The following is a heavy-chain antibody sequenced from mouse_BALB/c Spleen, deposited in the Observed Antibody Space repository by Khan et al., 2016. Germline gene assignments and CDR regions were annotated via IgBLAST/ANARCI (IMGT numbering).Heavy chain of an antibody. CDR3: ASLTGTIAY. D-gene: IGHD4-1*01. CDR1: GFTFTDYY. J-gene: IGHJ3*01. CDR2: IRNKAGGYTT. V-gene: IGHV7-3*02. Sequence: VELVESGGGLVQTGGSLRLSCATSGFTFTDYYMTWVRQPPGKALEWLGFIRNKAGGYTTEYSASVKGRFTISRDNSQSILYLQMNTLRAEDSDTYYCASLTGTIAYWGQGTLVTVSA.